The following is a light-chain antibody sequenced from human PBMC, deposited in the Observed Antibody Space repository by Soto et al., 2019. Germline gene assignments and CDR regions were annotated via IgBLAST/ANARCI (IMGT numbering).Light chain of an antibody. J-gene: IGKJ2*01. CDR3: QQYNSYSYT. V-gene: IGKV1-5*03. Sequence: IQMTQSPSTLSASVGDRVTITCRASQSISSWLAWFQQKPGKAPKLLIYKASSLRSGVPSRFSGSGSGTEFTLTVSSLQPDDFATYYCQQYNSYSYTFGQGTKLEIK. CDR2: KAS. CDR1: QSISSW.